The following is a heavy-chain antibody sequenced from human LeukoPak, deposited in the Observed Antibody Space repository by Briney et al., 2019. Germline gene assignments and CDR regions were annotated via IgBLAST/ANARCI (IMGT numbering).Heavy chain of an antibody. CDR3: ARGEYSSSLFDY. V-gene: IGHV4-39*07. CDR1: GGSINSSSYY. D-gene: IGHD6-6*01. CDR2: IHYSGTI. J-gene: IGHJ4*02. Sequence: PSETLSLTCTVSGGSINSSSYYWGWIRQPPGKGLEWIGSIHYSGTIYYNPSLKSRVTISVDTSKNQFSLKLSSVTAADTAVYYCARGEYSSSLFDYWGQGTLVTVSS.